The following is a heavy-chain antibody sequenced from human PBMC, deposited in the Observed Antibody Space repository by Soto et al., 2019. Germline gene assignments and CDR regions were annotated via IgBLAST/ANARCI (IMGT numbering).Heavy chain of an antibody. V-gene: IGHV4-31*03. D-gene: IGHD3-10*01. CDR2: IFYSGIN. Sequence: SETLSLTCTVSRGSINSGGYYWSWLRYRPEEGLEWIGSIFYSGINHYNPSLRSRCSMSVDTSKRKLSLRLRFVTVADTAIYYCARGRTYYDPWGQGKLVT. CDR3: ARGRTYYDP. J-gene: IGHJ5*02. CDR1: RGSINSGGYY.